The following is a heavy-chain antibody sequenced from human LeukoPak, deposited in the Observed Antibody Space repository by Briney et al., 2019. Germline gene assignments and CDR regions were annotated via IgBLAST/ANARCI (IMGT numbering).Heavy chain of an antibody. CDR3: ARGLKYYYDSSGYGNWFDP. CDR2: ISAYNGNT. V-gene: IGHV1-18*01. J-gene: IGHJ5*02. CDR1: GYTFTSYG. Sequence: GASVKVSCKXSGYTFTSYGISWVRQAPGQGLEWMGWISAYNGNTNYAQKLQGRVTMTTDTSTSTAYMELRSLRSDDTAVYYCARGLKYYYDSSGYGNWFDPWGQGTLVTVSS. D-gene: IGHD3-22*01.